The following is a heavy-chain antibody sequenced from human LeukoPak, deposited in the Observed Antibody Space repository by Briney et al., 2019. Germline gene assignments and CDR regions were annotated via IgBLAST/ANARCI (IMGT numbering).Heavy chain of an antibody. CDR3: ARDANPTRLRWFDP. V-gene: IGHV1-69*04. J-gene: IGHJ5*02. Sequence: SLKVSCKASGCTFSSYAISWVRQAPGHGLECMGRIIPIFGIANYAQKFQGRVTITSDKSTSTAYMELSSLRSEDTAVYYCARDANPTRLRWFDPWGQGTLVTVSS. D-gene: IGHD3-16*01. CDR1: GCTFSSYA. CDR2: IIPIFGIA.